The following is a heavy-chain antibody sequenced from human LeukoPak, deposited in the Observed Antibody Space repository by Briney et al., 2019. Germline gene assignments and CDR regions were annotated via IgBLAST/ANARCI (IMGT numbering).Heavy chain of an antibody. V-gene: IGHV3-21*01. CDR3: ARKIRYSSGWYPDY. D-gene: IGHD6-19*01. CDR1: GFTFSSYS. J-gene: IGHJ4*02. Sequence: PGGSLRLSCAASGFTFSSYSMNWVRQAPGKGLEWVSSISSSSSYIYYADSVKGRFTFSRDNAKNSLYLQMNSLRAEDTAVYYCARKIRYSSGWYPDYWGQGTLVTVSS. CDR2: ISSSSSYI.